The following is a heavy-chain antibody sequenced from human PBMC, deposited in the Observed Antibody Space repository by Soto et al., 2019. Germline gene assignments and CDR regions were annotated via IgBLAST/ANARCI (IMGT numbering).Heavy chain of an antibody. J-gene: IGHJ6*02. CDR2: IYYSGST. Sequence: SETLSLTCTVSGVSISSDEYYWSWIRQPPGKGLDWIGYIYYSGSTYYNPSLKSRVTLSVDTSENQFSLEVTSVTAADTAVYYCARVLRGYSYNPGDNYYYGMDVWGQGTTVTVSS. CDR3: ARVLRGYSYNPGDNYYYGMDV. D-gene: IGHD5-18*01. CDR1: GVSISSDEYY. V-gene: IGHV4-30-4*01.